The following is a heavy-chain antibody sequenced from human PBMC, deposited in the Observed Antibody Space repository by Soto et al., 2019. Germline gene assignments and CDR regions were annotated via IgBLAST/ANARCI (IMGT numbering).Heavy chain of an antibody. CDR3: ARGRGVMGRGEKDWYFDL. Sequence: QVQLQESGPGLVKPSQTLSLTCTVSGGSISSGGYYWSWIRQHPGKGLEWIGYIYYSGSTYYNPSLKSRGTIAVDTAKNQFSLKLSSVTAADTAVYYCARGRGVMGRGEKDWYFDLLGRGTLVTVSS. CDR1: GGSISSGGYY. CDR2: IYYSGST. J-gene: IGHJ2*01. D-gene: IGHD3-10*01. V-gene: IGHV4-31*03.